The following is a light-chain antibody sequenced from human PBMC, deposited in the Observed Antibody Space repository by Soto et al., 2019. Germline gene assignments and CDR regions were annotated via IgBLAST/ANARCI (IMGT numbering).Light chain of an antibody. CDR2: DAS. CDR1: QSVSSY. Sequence: EIVLTQSPSTLSLSLGDRATLSCRASQSVSSYLAWYQQKPGQAPRLLIYDASNMATRIPARFSGSGSGTDFTLHINRPAPEDFAVYYCQQRSNCPPYTFGQGTKLEIK. CDR3: QQRSNCPPYT. J-gene: IGKJ2*01. V-gene: IGKV3-11*01.